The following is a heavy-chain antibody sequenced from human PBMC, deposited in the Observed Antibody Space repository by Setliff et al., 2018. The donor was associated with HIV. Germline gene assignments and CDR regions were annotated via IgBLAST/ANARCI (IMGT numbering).Heavy chain of an antibody. CDR3: ARQGFDP. J-gene: IGHJ5*02. CDR2: VYISGTT. CDR1: GGSISSSSYY. Sequence: SETLSLTCTVSGGSISSSSYYWGWIRQPPGKGLEWIGSVYISGTTYYNPPLKSRLTISVDTSKNQFSLKLSSVTAADTAVYYCARQGFDPWGQGTLVTVSS. V-gene: IGHV4-39*01.